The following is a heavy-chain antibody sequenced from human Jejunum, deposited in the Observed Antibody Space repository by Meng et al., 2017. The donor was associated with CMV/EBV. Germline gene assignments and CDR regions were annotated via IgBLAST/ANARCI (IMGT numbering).Heavy chain of an antibody. CDR1: GFSLTSSPVG. Sequence: QITLNESGPARVKPTQALTLTCPFSGFSLTSSPVGVGWIRQPPGKALEWLALIYGDDDKRYSPSLNTRLTITKDTFKNQVVLRMTNMDPVDTATYYCAYSYCSTGTCYSFYYWGQGTLVTVSS. CDR2: IYGDDDK. J-gene: IGHJ4*02. V-gene: IGHV2-5*02. CDR3: AYSYCSTGTCYSFYY. D-gene: IGHD2-15*01.